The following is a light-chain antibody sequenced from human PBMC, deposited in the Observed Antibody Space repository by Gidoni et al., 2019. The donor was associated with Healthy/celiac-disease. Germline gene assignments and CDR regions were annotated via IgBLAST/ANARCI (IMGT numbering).Light chain of an antibody. J-gene: IGKJ2*04. CDR1: QSVSSSY. CDR3: QQYGSSPRS. V-gene: IGKV3-20*01. CDR2: GAS. Sequence: DIVLTPSPGTLSLSPGARATLSCRASQSVSSSYLAWYQQKPGQAPRLLIYGASSRDTGIPDRFSGSGSGTDFTLTISRLEPEDFAVYYCQQYGSSPRSFGQGTKLEIK.